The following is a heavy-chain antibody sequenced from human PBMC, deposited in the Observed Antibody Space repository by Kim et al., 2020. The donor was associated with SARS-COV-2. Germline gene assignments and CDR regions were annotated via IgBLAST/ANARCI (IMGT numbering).Heavy chain of an antibody. D-gene: IGHD1-26*01. CDR3: GRGDSA. J-gene: IGHJ5*02. V-gene: IGHV4-4*02. CDR2: HRGNS. Sequence: HRGNSNYNPSLKSRVTISVDKSKNQFSLRLTSVTAADTAVYYCGRGDSAWGQGTLVTVSS.